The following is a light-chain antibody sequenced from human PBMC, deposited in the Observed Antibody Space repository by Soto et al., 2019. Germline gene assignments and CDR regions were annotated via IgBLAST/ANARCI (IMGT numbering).Light chain of an antibody. J-gene: IGKJ1*01. CDR2: GAS. CDR1: QSVTSSY. Sequence: EIVLTQSPGTLSLSPGEIATLSFSASQSVTSSYLAWYQQKPGQAPRLLIYGASSRATGIPDRFSGSGSGTDFTLTISRLEPEDFALYYCHQYGYSLWTFGQGTKVDIK. V-gene: IGKV3-20*01. CDR3: HQYGYSLWT.